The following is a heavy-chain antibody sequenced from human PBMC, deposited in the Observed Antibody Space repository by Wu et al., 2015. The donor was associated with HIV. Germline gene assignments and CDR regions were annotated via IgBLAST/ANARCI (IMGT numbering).Heavy chain of an antibody. D-gene: IGHD6-13*01. CDR3: ARVREAAAGNYLHYFDY. J-gene: IGHJ4*02. Sequence: QVQLVQSGVEVKKPGASVKVSCKASGYTFINYGISWVRQAPGQGLEWMGWISAYNGNTNYAQKLQGRVTMTTDTSTSTAYMELRSLRSDDTAVYYCARVREAAAGNYLHYFDYWGQGTLVTVSS. V-gene: IGHV1-18*01. CDR1: GYTFINYG. CDR2: ISAYNGNT.